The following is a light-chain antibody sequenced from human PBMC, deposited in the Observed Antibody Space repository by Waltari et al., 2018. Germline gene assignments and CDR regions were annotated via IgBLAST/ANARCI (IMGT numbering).Light chain of an antibody. Sequence: EIVLTQSPGPLSLSPGERATLSCWASQSVGGSLAWYQQRPGQAPRLLIYGASSRATGIPDRFIGSGSGTVFSLSISRLEPEDFAVYYCQHYVRLPVTFGQGTKVEIK. CDR2: GAS. J-gene: IGKJ1*01. V-gene: IGKV3-20*01. CDR1: QSVGGS. CDR3: QHYVRLPVT.